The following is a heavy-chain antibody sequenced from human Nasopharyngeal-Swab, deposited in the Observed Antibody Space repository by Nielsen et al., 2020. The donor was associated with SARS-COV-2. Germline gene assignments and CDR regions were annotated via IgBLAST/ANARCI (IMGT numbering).Heavy chain of an antibody. CDR3: VRDDGDVPGITGSGPPGGF. CDR1: GYTFTDYF. D-gene: IGHD3-10*01. J-gene: IGHJ4*01. CDR2: INPNSGDT. V-gene: IGHV1-2*06. Sequence: ASVKVSCKASGYTFTDYFMHWVRQAPGQGLEWMGRINPNSGDTRYAEMFRDRVTVTRDTSITTVYMELSSLRSDETAVYYCVRDDGDVPGITGSGPPGGFWGQGTLVTVSS.